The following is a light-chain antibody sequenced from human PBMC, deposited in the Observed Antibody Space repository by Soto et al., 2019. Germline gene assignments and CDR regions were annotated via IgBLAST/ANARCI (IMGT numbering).Light chain of an antibody. CDR3: QQYNDWPPA. J-gene: IGKJ4*01. CDR2: DAS. V-gene: IGKV3-20*01. Sequence: EIVLTQSPGTLSLSPGERATLSCRASQSVSSSYLAWYQQKPGQAPRLLIYDASSRATGIPDRFSGGGSGTEFTLTIDSLQSEDFAVYYCQQYNDWPPAFGGGTKVDI. CDR1: QSVSSSY.